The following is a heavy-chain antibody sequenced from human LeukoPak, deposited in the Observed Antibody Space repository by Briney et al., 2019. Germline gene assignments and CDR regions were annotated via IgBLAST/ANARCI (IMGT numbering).Heavy chain of an antibody. V-gene: IGHV1-2*02. CDR3: ARDSRVTIFGVAPGDY. CDR2: INPNSGGT. CDR1: GYTFTGYY. Sequence: GASVKVSCKASGYTFTGYYMHWVRQAPGQGLEWMGWINPNSGGTNYAQKFQGRVTMTRDTSISTAYMELSRLRSDDTAVYYCARDSRVTIFGVAPGDYWGQGILVTVSS. D-gene: IGHD3-3*01. J-gene: IGHJ4*02.